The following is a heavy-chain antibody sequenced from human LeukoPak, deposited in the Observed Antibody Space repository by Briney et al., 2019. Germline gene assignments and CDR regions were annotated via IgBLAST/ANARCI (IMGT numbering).Heavy chain of an antibody. J-gene: IGHJ4*02. Sequence: PGGSLRLSCAASGFTFSNFPMSWVRQAPGKGLEWVSGIGGSGGYTYYADSVKGRFTISRDNAKSSLYLQMNSLRAEDTAFYYCARDDNWGFDYWGQGALVTVSS. CDR3: ARDDNWGFDY. CDR1: GFTFSNFP. CDR2: IGGSGGYT. D-gene: IGHD7-27*01. V-gene: IGHV3-23*01.